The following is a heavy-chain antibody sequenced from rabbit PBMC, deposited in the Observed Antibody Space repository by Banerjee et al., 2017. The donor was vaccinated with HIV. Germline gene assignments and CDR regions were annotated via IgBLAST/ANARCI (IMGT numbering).Heavy chain of an antibody. D-gene: IGHD6-1*01. CDR2: IVAGSGST. CDR3: AGAPSYTYSDAGDDGSMFNL. J-gene: IGHJ4*01. CDR1: GIDFSSNYY. V-gene: IGHV1S40*01. Sequence: QSLEESGGGLVQPEGSLTLTCKASGIDFSSNYYMCWVRQAPGKGLEWIACIVAGSGSTYYANWAKGRFTISTTSSTTVTLQMTSLTAADTATYFCAGAPSYTYSDAGDDGSMFNLWGPGTLVTVS.